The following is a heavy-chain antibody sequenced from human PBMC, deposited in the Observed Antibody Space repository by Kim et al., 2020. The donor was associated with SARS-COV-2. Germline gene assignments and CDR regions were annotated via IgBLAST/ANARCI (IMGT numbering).Heavy chain of an antibody. Sequence: GGSLRLSCGASGFTVNNFAMSWVRQAPGKGLQWVSTDPGGGGRTFYADSVKGRFTISRDNSKNTVFLHMNSVRAEDTAVYYCAKAQPLSSVWYGFEDWGQGTLVTVSS. CDR3: AKAQPLSSVWYGFED. D-gene: IGHD6-19*01. V-gene: IGHV3-23*01. CDR2: DPGGGGRT. J-gene: IGHJ4*02. CDR1: GFTVNNFA.